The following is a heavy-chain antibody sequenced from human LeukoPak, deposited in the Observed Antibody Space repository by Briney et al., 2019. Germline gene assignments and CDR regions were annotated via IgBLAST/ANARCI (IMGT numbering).Heavy chain of an antibody. D-gene: IGHD3-10*01. CDR3: ARDRVVRGAVKYFDY. CDR1: GFTFSSYS. J-gene: IGHJ4*02. CDR2: ISSSSSYI. Sequence: GGSLRLSCAASGFTFSSYSMNWVRQAPGKGLEWVSSISSSSSYIYYADSVKGRFTISRDNAKNSLYLQMNSLRAEDTAVYYCARDRVVRGAVKYFDYWGQGTLVTVSS. V-gene: IGHV3-21*01.